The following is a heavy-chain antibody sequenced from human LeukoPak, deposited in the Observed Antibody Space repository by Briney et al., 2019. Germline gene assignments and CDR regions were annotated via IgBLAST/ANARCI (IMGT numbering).Heavy chain of an antibody. V-gene: IGHV3-30*04. Sequence: GGSLRLSCAASGFTFNNYAMHWVRQAPGKGLEWVAVISYDGSDKFYADCVKGRFTISRDNSKNTLYLQMNSLRAEDTAVYYCAKGDSSTATCTVGYWGQGTLVTVSS. CDR3: AKGDSSTATCTVGY. CDR2: ISYDGSDK. J-gene: IGHJ4*02. D-gene: IGHD4-23*01. CDR1: GFTFNNYA.